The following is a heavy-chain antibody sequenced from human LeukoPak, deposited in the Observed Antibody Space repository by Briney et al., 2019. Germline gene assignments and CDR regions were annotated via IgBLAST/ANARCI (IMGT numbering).Heavy chain of an antibody. Sequence: GGSLRLSCAASGFTFSSYSMNWVRQAPGKGLEWVSYISSSSSTIYYADSVKGRFTISRDNAKNSLYLQMNSLRAEDTAVYYCAGTYYDILTGYSFFGPDAFDIWGQGTMVTVSS. CDR2: ISSSSSTI. CDR1: GFTFSSYS. CDR3: AGTYYDILTGYSFFGPDAFDI. J-gene: IGHJ3*02. D-gene: IGHD3-9*01. V-gene: IGHV3-48*01.